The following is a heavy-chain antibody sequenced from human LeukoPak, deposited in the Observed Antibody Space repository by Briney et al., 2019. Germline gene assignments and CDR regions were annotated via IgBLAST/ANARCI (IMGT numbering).Heavy chain of an antibody. D-gene: IGHD6-6*01. CDR2: INPYRGDS. Sequence: ASVKVSCKSSGYTFTTYGISWLRQAPGQGLEWMGWINPYRGDSNFEQKFQGRISMTRDTPISTAYLELSSLASDDTALYYCARPYSRSSIDGFDIWGQGTMVTVSS. CDR3: ARPYSRSSIDGFDI. J-gene: IGHJ3*02. CDR1: GYTFTTYG. V-gene: IGHV1-2*02.